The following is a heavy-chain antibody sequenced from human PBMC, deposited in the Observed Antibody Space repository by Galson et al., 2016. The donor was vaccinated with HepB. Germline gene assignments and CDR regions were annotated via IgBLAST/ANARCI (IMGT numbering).Heavy chain of an antibody. D-gene: IGHD3-10*01. CDR1: GFNLNSYS. J-gene: IGHJ4*02. CDR3: ARVVYGSGSYYRFYDY. CDR2: ITSSSSLI. Sequence: SLRLSCAVFGFNLNSYSMNWVRQAPGKGLEWISYITSSSSLIFYADSVKGRFTISRDNARNSLYLQMNIRGDEDTAVYYCARVVYGSGSYYRFYDYWGQGTLVTVSS. V-gene: IGHV3-48*02.